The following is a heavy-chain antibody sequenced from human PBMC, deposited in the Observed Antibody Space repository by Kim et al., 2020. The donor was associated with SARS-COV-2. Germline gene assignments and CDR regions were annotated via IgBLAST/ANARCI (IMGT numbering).Heavy chain of an antibody. CDR1: GFTFSSYG. Sequence: GGSLRLSCAASGFTFSSYGMHWVRQAPGKGLEWVAVISYDGSNKYYADSVKGRFTISRDNSKNTLYLQMNSLRAEDTAVYYCAKTVADYSHFDYWGQGTLVTVSS. CDR3: AKTVADYSHFDY. CDR2: ISYDGSNK. D-gene: IGHD6-19*01. V-gene: IGHV3-30*18. J-gene: IGHJ4*02.